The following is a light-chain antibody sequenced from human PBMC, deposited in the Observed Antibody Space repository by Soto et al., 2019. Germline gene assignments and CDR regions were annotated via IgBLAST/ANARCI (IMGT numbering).Light chain of an antibody. CDR1: QGVRYNY. V-gene: IGKV3-20*01. CDR3: QQYGTSPVT. J-gene: IGKJ4*01. Sequence: EILLTQSPGTLSLSPRETATLSCRASQGVRYNYLAWYQQRPGQPPRLLIYAAASRASGIPDRFSGSVSGTDFTLTIRSLEPEDLAVYLGQQYGTSPVTFGGGTKVEI. CDR2: AAA.